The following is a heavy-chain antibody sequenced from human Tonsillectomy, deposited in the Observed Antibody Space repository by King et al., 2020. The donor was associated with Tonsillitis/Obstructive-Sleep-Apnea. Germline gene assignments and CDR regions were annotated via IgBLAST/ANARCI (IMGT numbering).Heavy chain of an antibody. CDR1: GGSFSGYY. D-gene: IGHD3-3*01. CDR2: INHSGST. J-gene: IGHJ5*02. V-gene: IGHV4-34*01. CDR3: ARVYDFLSGGGGPPPGSP. Sequence: VQLQQWGAGLLKPSETLSLTCAVYGGSFSGYYWSWIRQPPGKGLEWIGEINHSGSTNYNPSLKSRVTISVHTSKNQFSLKLSSVTAADTAVYYCARVYDFLSGGGGPPPGSPWGQGTLVTVSS.